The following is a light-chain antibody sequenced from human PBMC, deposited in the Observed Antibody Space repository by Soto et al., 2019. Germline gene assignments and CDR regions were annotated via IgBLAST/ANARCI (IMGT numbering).Light chain of an antibody. V-gene: IGKV1-8*01. Sequence: AVLLTQSPSSFSASTGDRATITCRASPDIHNYLAWYQQVPGKAPKLRLYAASILQTGVPSRFSVSGSGTDFTLTIDGLQSEDFATYFCQHYYNYPWTFGQGTKVE. CDR3: QHYYNYPWT. J-gene: IGKJ1*01. CDR1: PDIHNY. CDR2: AAS.